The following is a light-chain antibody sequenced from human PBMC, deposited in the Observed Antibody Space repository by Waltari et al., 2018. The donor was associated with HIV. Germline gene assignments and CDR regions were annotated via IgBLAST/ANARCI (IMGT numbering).Light chain of an antibody. CDR1: QLRDTY. V-gene: IGLV3-1*01. CDR2: QDN. Sequence: SYELTQPPSVSVSPGPTARITCSGPQLRDTYVCWYQQKPAQAPVLVIYQDNKRPSGIPERFSGSNSGNTATLTISGTQALDEADYYCQAWDSSTAIFGGGTELTVL. J-gene: IGLJ2*01. CDR3: QAWDSSTAI.